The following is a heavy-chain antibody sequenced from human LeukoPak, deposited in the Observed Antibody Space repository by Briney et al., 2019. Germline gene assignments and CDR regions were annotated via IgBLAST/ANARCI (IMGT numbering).Heavy chain of an antibody. V-gene: IGHV1-46*01. CDR1: GYTFTSYY. CDR2: INPSGGST. J-gene: IGHJ3*02. CDR3: FGRGYPDAFDI. Sequence: ASVKVSCKASGYTFTSYYMHWVRQAPGQGLEWMGIINPSGGSTSYAQKFQGRVTMTRNTSISTAYMELSSLRSEDTAVYYCFGRGYPDAFDIWGQGTMVTVSS. D-gene: IGHD3-22*01.